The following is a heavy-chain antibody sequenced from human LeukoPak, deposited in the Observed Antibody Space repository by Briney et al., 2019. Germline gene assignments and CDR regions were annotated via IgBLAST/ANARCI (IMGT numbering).Heavy chain of an antibody. Sequence: SETLSLTCTVSGASISSYYWSWIRQPAGKGLEWIGRIYSSRSIYNPSLKSRVTMSVDTSKNQFSLKLNSVTAADTAVYYCARGVVITFGGAADYWGQGTLVTVSS. CDR2: IYSSRS. CDR3: ARGVVITFGGAADY. CDR1: GASISSYY. J-gene: IGHJ4*02. V-gene: IGHV4-4*07. D-gene: IGHD3-16*01.